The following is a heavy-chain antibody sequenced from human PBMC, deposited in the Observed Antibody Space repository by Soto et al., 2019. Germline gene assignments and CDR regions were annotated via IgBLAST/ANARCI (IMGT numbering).Heavy chain of an antibody. CDR3: ARDWVDTAIQGHYYYYYGMDV. D-gene: IGHD5-18*01. V-gene: IGHV1-2*02. CDR2: INPNSGGT. CDR1: GYTFTGYY. Sequence: ASVKVSCKASGYTFTGYYMHWVRQAPGQGLEWMGWINPNSGGTNYAQKFQGRVTMTRDTPISTAYMELSRLRSDDTAVYYCARDWVDTAIQGHYYYYYGMDVWGQGTTVTVSS. J-gene: IGHJ6*02.